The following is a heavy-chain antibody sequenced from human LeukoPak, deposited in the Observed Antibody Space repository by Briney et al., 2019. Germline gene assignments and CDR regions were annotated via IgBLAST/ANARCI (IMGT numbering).Heavy chain of an antibody. J-gene: IGHJ4*02. D-gene: IGHD3-22*01. CDR3: ARELTSSGYYEGVY. V-gene: IGHV1-69*05. Sequence: SVKVSCKASGGTFSSYAISWVRQAPGQGLEWMGGIIPIFGTANYAQKFQGRVTMTRDTSTSTVYMELSSLRSEDTAVYYCARELTSSGYYEGVYWGQGTLVTVSS. CDR2: IIPIFGTA. CDR1: GGTFSSYA.